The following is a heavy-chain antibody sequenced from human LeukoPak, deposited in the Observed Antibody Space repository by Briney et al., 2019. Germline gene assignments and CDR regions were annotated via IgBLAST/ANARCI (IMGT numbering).Heavy chain of an antibody. J-gene: IGHJ4*02. Sequence: GGSLRLSCAASGFTFSSHEMNWVRQAPGKGLEWVSYISSSGSTIYYADSVKGRFTISRDNAKNSLYLQMNSLRAEDTAVYYCARVGYSYGLVYFDYWGQGTLVTVSS. CDR1: GFTFSSHE. D-gene: IGHD5-18*01. V-gene: IGHV3-48*03. CDR3: ARVGYSYGLVYFDY. CDR2: ISSSGSTI.